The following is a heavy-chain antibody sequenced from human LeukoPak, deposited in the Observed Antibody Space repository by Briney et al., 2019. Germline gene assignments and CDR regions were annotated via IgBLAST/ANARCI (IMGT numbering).Heavy chain of an antibody. CDR1: GFTFSSYA. Sequence: GGSLRLSCAASGFTFSSYAMHWVRQAPGKGLEWVAVISYDGSNKYYADSVKGRFNISRDNSKNTLYLQMNSLRAEDTAVYYCARGGSFDYWGQGTLVTVSS. J-gene: IGHJ4*02. CDR2: ISYDGSNK. D-gene: IGHD3-10*01. CDR3: ARGGSFDY. V-gene: IGHV3-30-3*01.